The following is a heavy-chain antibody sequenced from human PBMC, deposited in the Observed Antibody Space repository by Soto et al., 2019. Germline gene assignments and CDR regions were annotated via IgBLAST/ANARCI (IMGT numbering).Heavy chain of an antibody. D-gene: IGHD6-19*01. J-gene: IGHJ5*02. CDR2: IIPIFGTA. CDR1: GGTFSSYA. V-gene: IGHV1-69*12. Sequence: QVQLVQSGAEVKKPGSSVKVSCKASGGTFSSYAISWVRQAPGQGLEWMGGIIPIFGTATYAQKFQGRVTSTADESTSTAYMELSSLRSEDTAVYYCARDLYSSGLGPDWFDPWGQGTLVTVSS. CDR3: ARDLYSSGLGPDWFDP.